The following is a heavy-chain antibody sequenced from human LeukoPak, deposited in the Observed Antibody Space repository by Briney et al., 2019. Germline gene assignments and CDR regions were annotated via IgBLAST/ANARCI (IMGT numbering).Heavy chain of an antibody. CDR1: GGFIGSSNYF. CDR3: ARRLLYYFDS. CDR2: VSYGEST. D-gene: IGHD2/OR15-2a*01. Sequence: SETLSLTCTVSGGFIGSSNYFWDWIRHSPGKGLEWIGTVSYGESTYSNPSLKSRGAISVDRSKTQFSLNVNSVTSADTAVYYCARRLLYYFDSWGQGILVTVSS. V-gene: IGHV4-39*01. J-gene: IGHJ4*02.